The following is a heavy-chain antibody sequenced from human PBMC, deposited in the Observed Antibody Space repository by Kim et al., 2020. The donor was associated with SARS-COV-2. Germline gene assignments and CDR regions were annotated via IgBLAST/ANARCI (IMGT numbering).Heavy chain of an antibody. J-gene: IGHJ6*02. Sequence: GGSLRLSCAASGFTFSSYGMHWVRQAPGKGLEWVAVIWYDGSNKYYADSVKGRFTISRDNSKNTLYLQMNSLRAEDTAVYYCAKDLGVGAAGTRGYYYYGMDVWGQGTTVTVSS. CDR2: IWYDGSNK. CDR3: AKDLGVGAAGTRGYYYYGMDV. CDR1: GFTFSSYG. D-gene: IGHD6-13*01. V-gene: IGHV3-33*06.